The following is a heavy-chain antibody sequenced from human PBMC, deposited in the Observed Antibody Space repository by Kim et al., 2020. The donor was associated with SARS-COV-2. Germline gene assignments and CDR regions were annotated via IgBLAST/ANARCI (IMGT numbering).Heavy chain of an antibody. CDR2: IYYSGST. J-gene: IGHJ3*02. CDR3: ARVGVITMVRGVIKADAFDI. Sequence: SETLSLTCTVSGGSISSSSYYWGWIRQPPGKGLEWIGSIYYSGSTYYNPSLKSRVTISVDTSKNQFSLKLSSVTAADTAVYYCARVGVITMVRGVIKADAFDIWGQGTMVTVSS. D-gene: IGHD3-10*01. CDR1: GGSISSSSYY. V-gene: IGHV4-39*07.